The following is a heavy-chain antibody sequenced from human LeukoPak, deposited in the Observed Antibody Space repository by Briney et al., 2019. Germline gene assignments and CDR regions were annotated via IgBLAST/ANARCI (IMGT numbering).Heavy chain of an antibody. CDR1: GFTFSSYG. Sequence: PGGSLRLSCAASGFTFSSYGMHWVRQAPGKGLEWVAFIRYDGSNKYYADSVKGRFTISRDNSKNTLYLQMNSLRAEDTAVYYCAKNYDSSGYYCLDYWGQGTLVTVSS. D-gene: IGHD3-22*01. J-gene: IGHJ4*02. CDR3: AKNYDSSGYYCLDY. CDR2: IRYDGSNK. V-gene: IGHV3-30*02.